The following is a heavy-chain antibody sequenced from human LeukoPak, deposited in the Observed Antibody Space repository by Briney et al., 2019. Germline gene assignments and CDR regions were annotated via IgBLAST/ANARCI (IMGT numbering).Heavy chain of an antibody. D-gene: IGHD3-22*01. Sequence: GGPLRLSCAASGFTFSDYYMSWIRQAPGKGLEWVSYISSSGSTIYCADSVKGRFTISRDNAKNSLYLQMNSLRAEDTAVYYCASHYYDSSGYYSQWAFDYWGQGTLVTVSS. CDR3: ASHYYDSSGYYSQWAFDY. J-gene: IGHJ4*02. CDR2: ISSSGSTI. V-gene: IGHV3-11*04. CDR1: GFTFSDYY.